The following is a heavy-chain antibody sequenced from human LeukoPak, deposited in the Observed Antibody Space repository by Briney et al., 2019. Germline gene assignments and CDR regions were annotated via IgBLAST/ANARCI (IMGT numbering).Heavy chain of an antibody. V-gene: IGHV1-2*06. J-gene: IGHJ4*02. CDR3: TREVSLY. Sequence: ASVKVSCKASGYTFTAYYMHWVRQAPGQGLEWMGRINPNSGGTNYAQKFQGRVTVTRDTSISTACMELSWLRSDDTAVYYCTREVSLYWGQGTLVTVSS. D-gene: IGHD3-16*02. CDR2: INPNSGGT. CDR1: GYTFTAYY.